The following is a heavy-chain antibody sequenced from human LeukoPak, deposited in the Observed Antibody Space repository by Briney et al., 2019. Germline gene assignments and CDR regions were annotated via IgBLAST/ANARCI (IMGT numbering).Heavy chain of an antibody. Sequence: SETLSLTCAVYGESFSGYYWSWIRQPPGKGLEWIGGINHSGSTNYNPSLKSRVTISVDTSKNQFSLKLSSVTAADTAVYYCARGGVRGVIICYFDYWGQGTLVTVSS. V-gene: IGHV4-34*01. D-gene: IGHD3-10*01. CDR2: INHSGST. J-gene: IGHJ4*02. CDR1: GESFSGYY. CDR3: ARGGVRGVIICYFDY.